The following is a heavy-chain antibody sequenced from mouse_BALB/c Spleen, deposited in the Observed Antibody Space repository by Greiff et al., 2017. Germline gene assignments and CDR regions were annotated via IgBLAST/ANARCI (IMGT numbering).Heavy chain of an antibody. CDR2: ISYSGST. CDR1: GDSITSGY. Sequence: EVQLQESGPSLVKPSQTLSLTCSVTGDSITSGYWNWIRKFPGNKLEYMGYISYSGSTYYNPSLKSRISITRDTSKNQYYLQLNSVTTEDTATYYCARYEGAIYYGNYGAMDYWGQGTSVTVSS. CDR3: ARYEGAIYYGNYGAMDY. J-gene: IGHJ4*01. V-gene: IGHV3-8*02. D-gene: IGHD2-1*01.